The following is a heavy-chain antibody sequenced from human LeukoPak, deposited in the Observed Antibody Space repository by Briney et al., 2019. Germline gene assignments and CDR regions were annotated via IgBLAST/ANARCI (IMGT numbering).Heavy chain of an antibody. Sequence: GGSLRLSCAASGFTFSSDSMNWVRQAPGKGLEWVSSISSSSSYIYYADSVKGRFTISRDNAKNSLYLQMNSLRAEDTAVYYCARDLRHFDWLLCYFDYWGQGTLVTVSS. CDR2: ISSSSSYI. J-gene: IGHJ4*02. D-gene: IGHD3-9*01. V-gene: IGHV3-21*01. CDR1: GFTFSSDS. CDR3: ARDLRHFDWLLCYFDY.